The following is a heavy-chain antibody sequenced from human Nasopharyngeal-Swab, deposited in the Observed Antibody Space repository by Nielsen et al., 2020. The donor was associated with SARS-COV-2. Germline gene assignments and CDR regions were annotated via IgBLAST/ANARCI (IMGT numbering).Heavy chain of an antibody. CDR2: IYWDDDK. J-gene: IGHJ4*02. CDR3: AHDSVLRYFDWIHPPAFDY. V-gene: IGHV2-5*02. D-gene: IGHD3-9*01. Sequence: GATLVKPTQTVTLTSTFSGFSLSTSGVRVGWIRPPPGKDLKRLAHIYWDDDKHYSPYLKTRLTIIKDTSKNHVVLTMTNMDPVDTATYYCAHDSVLRYFDWIHPPAFDYWGQGTLVTVSS. CDR1: GFSLSTSGVR.